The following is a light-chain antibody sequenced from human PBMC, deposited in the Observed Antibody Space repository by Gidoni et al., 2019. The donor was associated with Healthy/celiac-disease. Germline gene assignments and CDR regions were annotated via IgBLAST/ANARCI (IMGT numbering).Light chain of an antibody. V-gene: IGLV1-40*01. CDR3: QSYDSSLSGNV. Sequence: QSVLTQPPSVSGAPGQSVTISCTGSSSNIGAGYDVHWYHQLPGTAPKLLIYGNSNRPSWVPDRFSGSKSGTSASLAIPGLQAEDEADYYCQSYDSSLSGNVFGPGTKVTVL. CDR1: SSNIGAGYD. CDR2: GNS. J-gene: IGLJ1*01.